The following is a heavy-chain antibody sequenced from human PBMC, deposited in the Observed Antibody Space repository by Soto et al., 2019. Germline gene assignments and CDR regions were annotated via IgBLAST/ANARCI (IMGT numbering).Heavy chain of an antibody. D-gene: IGHD6-19*01. CDR3: ARSRRSALLYYYYGMDV. V-gene: IGHV4-31*03. Sequence: QVQLQESGPGLVKPSQTLSLTCTVSGGSISSSGYYWSWIRQHPGKGLEWIGYIYYSGSTYYNPSLKSRVTISVDTSKNQFSLKLSSVTAADTAVYYCARSRRSALLYYYYGMDVWGQGTTVTVSS. J-gene: IGHJ6*02. CDR2: IYYSGST. CDR1: GGSISSSGYY.